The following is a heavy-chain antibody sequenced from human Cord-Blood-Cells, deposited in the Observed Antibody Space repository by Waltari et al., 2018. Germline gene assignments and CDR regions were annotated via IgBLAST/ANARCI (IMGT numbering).Heavy chain of an antibody. Sequence: EVQLVESGGGLVQPGRSLRLSCAASGFTFDDYAMHWVRHAPGKGWEWVSGISWNSGSIGYADSVKGRFTISRDNAKNSLYLQMNSLRAEDTALYYCAKDIVPVYDFWSGYDAFDIWGQGTMVTVSS. CDR3: AKDIVPVYDFWSGYDAFDI. J-gene: IGHJ3*02. CDR2: ISWNSGSI. D-gene: IGHD3-3*01. V-gene: IGHV3-9*01. CDR1: GFTFDDYA.